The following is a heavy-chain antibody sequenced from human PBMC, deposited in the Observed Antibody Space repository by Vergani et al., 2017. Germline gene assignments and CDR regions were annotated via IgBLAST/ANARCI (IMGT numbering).Heavy chain of an antibody. J-gene: IGHJ4*02. CDR1: GGTFSSYT. D-gene: IGHD3-22*01. CDR3: ARGGKFSRRFPSYYDSSGYFN. V-gene: IGHV1-69*09. CDR2: IIPILGIA. Sequence: QVQLVQSGAEVKKPGSSVKVSCKASGGTFSSYTISWVRQAPGQGLEWMGRIIPILGIANYAQKFQGRVTITADESTSTAYMELSSLRSEDTAVYYCARGGKFSRRFPSYYDSSGYFNWGQGTLVTVSS.